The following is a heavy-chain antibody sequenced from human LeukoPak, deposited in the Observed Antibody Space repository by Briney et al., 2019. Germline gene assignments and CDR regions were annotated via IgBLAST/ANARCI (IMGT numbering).Heavy chain of an antibody. D-gene: IGHD6-13*01. Sequence: ASVKVSCKASEYTFSIYNMHWVRQAPGQGLEWMGIINPSGGTSYAQKLQGRITMTRDTPTSTLYMGLSSLRSEDTAVYYCAREGVAGTGLDFWGQGTLVTVSS. CDR1: EYTFSIYN. J-gene: IGHJ4*02. CDR3: AREGVAGTGLDF. V-gene: IGHV1-46*01. CDR2: INPSGGT.